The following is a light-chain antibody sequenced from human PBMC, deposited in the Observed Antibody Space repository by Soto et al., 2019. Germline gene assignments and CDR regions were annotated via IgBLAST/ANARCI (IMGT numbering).Light chain of an antibody. V-gene: IGKV4-1*01. CDR1: QSVLYSSNNKNY. Sequence: DIVLTQSPDSLAVSLGERATINCKSSQSVLYSSNNKNYLAWYQQKPGQPPKLLIYWASTRESGVPDRFSGSGYGTDFTLPISSLQAEDVAVYYCQQYYSTPVTFGQGTRLEIK. J-gene: IGKJ5*01. CDR2: WAS. CDR3: QQYYSTPVT.